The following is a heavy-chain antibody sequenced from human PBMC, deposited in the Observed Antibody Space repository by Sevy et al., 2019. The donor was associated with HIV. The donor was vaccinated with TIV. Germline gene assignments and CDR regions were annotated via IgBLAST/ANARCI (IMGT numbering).Heavy chain of an antibody. CDR3: AITKDYYDNSGYPFDY. J-gene: IGHJ4*02. V-gene: IGHV1-24*01. D-gene: IGHD3-22*01. Sequence: ASVKVSCKVSGYTLTKLSMHWVRQAPGKGLEWMGTFDPEDGKTIYAQKFQGRVTMTEDTSIDSAYMELSSLRSEDTAVFYCAITKDYYDNSGYPFDYWGQGTLVTVSS. CDR1: GYTLTKLS. CDR2: FDPEDGKT.